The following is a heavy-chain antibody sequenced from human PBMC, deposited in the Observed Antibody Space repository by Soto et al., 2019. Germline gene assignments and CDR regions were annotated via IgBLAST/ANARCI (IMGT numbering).Heavy chain of an antibody. CDR1: GGSISSGDYY. J-gene: IGHJ3*02. V-gene: IGHV4-30-4*01. CDR3: ARVMYYDFWSGSPARAFDI. D-gene: IGHD3-3*01. Sequence: SETLSLTCTVSGGSISSGDYYWSWIRQPPGKGLEWIGYIYYSGSTYYNASLKSRVTISVDTSKNQFSLKLSSVTAADTAVYYCARVMYYDFWSGSPARAFDIWGQGTMVTVSS. CDR2: IYYSGST.